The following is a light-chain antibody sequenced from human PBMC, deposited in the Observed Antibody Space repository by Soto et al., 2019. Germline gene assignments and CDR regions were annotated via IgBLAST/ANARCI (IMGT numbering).Light chain of an antibody. CDR2: DAS. V-gene: IGKV3-20*01. CDR1: QSVSGNY. J-gene: IGKJ5*01. Sequence: EVVMTQSPGTLSLSPGEAATLSCRASQSVSGNYLAWYQQKPGQSPRLVIYDASSRATGIPARFSGSGSGTDFTLTISSLEPEDFAVYYCQQYNNWPPFTFGQGTRLEIK. CDR3: QQYNNWPPFT.